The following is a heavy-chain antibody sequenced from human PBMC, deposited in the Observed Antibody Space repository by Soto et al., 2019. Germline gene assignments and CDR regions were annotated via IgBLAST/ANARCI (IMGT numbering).Heavy chain of an antibody. CDR3: AIAMIVVVTPKGAFDL. V-gene: IGHV1-24*01. J-gene: IGHJ3*01. CDR2: FDPEDGET. CDR1: GYTLIELS. Sequence: ASVKVSCKVSGYTLIELSMHWVRQAPGKGLEWMGGFDPEDGETIYAQKFQGRVTMTVDTSTDTAYMELSSLRSEDTAVYYCAIAMIVVVTPKGAFDLWGQGTMVTVSS. D-gene: IGHD3-22*01.